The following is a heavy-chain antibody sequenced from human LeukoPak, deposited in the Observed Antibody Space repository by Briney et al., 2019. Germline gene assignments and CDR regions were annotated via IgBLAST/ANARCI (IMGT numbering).Heavy chain of an antibody. J-gene: IGHJ5*02. CDR2: INAGNGNT. D-gene: IGHD3-9*01. CDR1: GYTFTSYA. V-gene: IGHV1-3*01. CDR3: ARGDILTGYSQGFAP. Sequence: GASVKVSCKASGYTFTSYAMNWVRQAPGQRLEWMGWINAGNGNTKYSQKFQGRVTITRDTSASTAYMELSSLRSEDTAVYYCARGDILTGYSQGFAPWGQGTLVTVSS.